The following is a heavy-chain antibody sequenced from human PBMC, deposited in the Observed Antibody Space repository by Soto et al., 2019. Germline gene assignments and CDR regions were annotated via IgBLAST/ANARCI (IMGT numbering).Heavy chain of an antibody. V-gene: IGHV4-34*01. CDR3: ATITIEYQLGMDV. J-gene: IGHJ6*02. CDR1: GESFSGDY. CDR2: INRSGST. Sequence: SETLSLTCAVYGESFSGDYWSWIRQPPGKGLEWIGGINRSGSTIYNPSLKSRVTISVDTSKNQFSLKLSSVTAAETAVYYCATITIEYQLGMDVWGQGTTVTV. D-gene: IGHD2-2*01.